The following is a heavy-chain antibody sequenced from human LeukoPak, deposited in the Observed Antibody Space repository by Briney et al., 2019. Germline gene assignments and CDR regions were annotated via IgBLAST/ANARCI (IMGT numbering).Heavy chain of an antibody. CDR1: GYTFTGYY. Sequence: ASVKVSCKASGYTFTGYYIHWVRQAPGQGLEWMGWIYPNSGGTKYAQKFQGRVTMTSDTSISTAYMDLSRLRSDDTAVYYCARHVDHYDITGKGLVDIWGQGTMVTVSS. V-gene: IGHV1-2*02. D-gene: IGHD3-22*01. J-gene: IGHJ3*02. CDR3: ARHVDHYDITGKGLVDI. CDR2: IYPNSGGT.